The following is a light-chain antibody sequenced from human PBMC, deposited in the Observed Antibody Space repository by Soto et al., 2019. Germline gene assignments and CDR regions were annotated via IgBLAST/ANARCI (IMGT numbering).Light chain of an antibody. CDR3: QPYNNWPLT. CDR1: QGIGDT. CDR2: XXX. Sequence: EVVMTQSPATLSVSPGEGVTLSCRANQGIGDTLAWYQHEPCQXPXXXXXXXXTRATGVPARFSGXRSRPEXTLXINSLQSEDFAIYYCQPYNNWPLTFGGGTKV. V-gene: IGKV3-15*01. J-gene: IGKJ4*01.